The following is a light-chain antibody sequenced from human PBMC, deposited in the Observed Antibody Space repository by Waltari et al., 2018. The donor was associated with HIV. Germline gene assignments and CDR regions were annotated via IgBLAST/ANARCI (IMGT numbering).Light chain of an antibody. CDR3: SSYTSSSTLYV. CDR2: GVT. CDR1: SSAIGDYDY. Sequence: QSALTQPASVPGSPGQSITIPCTGTSSAIGDYDYVSWYQQHPGKAPKLMIYGVTNRPSGVSNRFSGSKSGNTASLTISGLQAEDEADYYCSSYTSSSTLYVFGTGTKVTVL. V-gene: IGLV2-14*01. J-gene: IGLJ1*01.